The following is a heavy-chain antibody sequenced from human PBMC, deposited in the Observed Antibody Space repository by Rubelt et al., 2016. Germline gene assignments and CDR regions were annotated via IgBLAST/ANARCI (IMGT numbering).Heavy chain of an antibody. CDR2: LSGSGGDT. Sequence: NYAMNWVRQAPGKGLEWVSALSGSGGDTFRADSVKGRFTISRDNSKNTLYLQMNSLRAEDTAVYYCAKGNSGLYFLDDWGQGTLVTVSP. CDR1: NYA. CDR3: AKGNSGLYFLDD. V-gene: IGHV3-23*01. J-gene: IGHJ4*02. D-gene: IGHD6-19*01.